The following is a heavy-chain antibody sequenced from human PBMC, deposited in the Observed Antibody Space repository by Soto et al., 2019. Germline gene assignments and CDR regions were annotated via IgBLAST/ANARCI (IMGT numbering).Heavy chain of an antibody. V-gene: IGHV1-18*01. CDR3: VRDDCSGDTCYLGH. D-gene: IGHD2-15*01. CDR2: ISTYNGHT. Sequence: ASGKVSCKASGYTFTTGFALVRQAPGQGLEWMGWISTYNGHTKYAQNLQDRVTLTTDTSTSTVYMELRGLRSDDTAVYYCVRDDCSGDTCYLGHWGQGTLVTVSS. CDR1: GYTFTTG. J-gene: IGHJ4*02.